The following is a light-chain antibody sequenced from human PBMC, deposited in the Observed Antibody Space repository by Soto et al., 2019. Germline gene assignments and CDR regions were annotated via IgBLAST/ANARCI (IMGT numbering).Light chain of an antibody. Sequence: QSALTQPRSVSGSPGQSVTISCTGTRSDVGGYNYVSWYQQHPGKAPKLMIYDVSKRPSGVPDRFSGSKSGNTASLTISGLQAEDEADYYCCSYAGSYPYVFGTGTKLTVL. CDR3: CSYAGSYPYV. CDR1: RSDVGGYNY. J-gene: IGLJ1*01. V-gene: IGLV2-11*01. CDR2: DVS.